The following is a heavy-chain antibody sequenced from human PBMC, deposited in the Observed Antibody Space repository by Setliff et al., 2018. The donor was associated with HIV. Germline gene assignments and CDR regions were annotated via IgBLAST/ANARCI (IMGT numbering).Heavy chain of an antibody. J-gene: IGHJ4*02. CDR1: NGSISGYY. D-gene: IGHD3-3*01. V-gene: IGHV4-59*01. CDR2: IYSSGST. Sequence: SETPSLTCTVSNGSISGYYWSWIRQSPGKGLEWIGYIYSSGSTNYQPSLKSRVTISVDTSKDQFYLTLSSVTAADTAIYYCARGVNFDYWGQGTQVTVSS. CDR3: ARGVNFDY.